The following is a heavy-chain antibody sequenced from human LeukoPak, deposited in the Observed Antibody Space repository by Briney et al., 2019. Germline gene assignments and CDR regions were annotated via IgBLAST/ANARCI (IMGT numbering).Heavy chain of an antibody. J-gene: IGHJ4*02. D-gene: IGHD5-18*01. Sequence: SETLSLTCTVSGGSISSSSYYWGWIRQPPGKGLEWIGSIYYSGSTYYNPSLKSRVTISVDTSKNQFSLKLSSVTAADTAVYYCASIHTFEQLWFGRSFEFDYWGQGTLVTVSS. V-gene: IGHV4-39*07. CDR2: IYYSGST. CDR1: GGSISSSSYY. CDR3: ASIHTFEQLWFGRSFEFDY.